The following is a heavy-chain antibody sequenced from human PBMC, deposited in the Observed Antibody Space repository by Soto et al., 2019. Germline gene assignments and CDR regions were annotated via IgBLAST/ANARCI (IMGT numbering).Heavy chain of an antibody. CDR3: ATKEGFDY. J-gene: IGHJ4*02. V-gene: IGHV3-64*02. CDR2: ISGNGDST. Sequence: GGSLRLSCTASGFTFSSYTMHWVRQAPGKGLEYLSAISGNGDSTYDADSVKGRFTISRDNSKNTLYLQMGSLRADDTAVYYCATKEGFDYWGQGTLVTVSS. CDR1: GFTFSSYT.